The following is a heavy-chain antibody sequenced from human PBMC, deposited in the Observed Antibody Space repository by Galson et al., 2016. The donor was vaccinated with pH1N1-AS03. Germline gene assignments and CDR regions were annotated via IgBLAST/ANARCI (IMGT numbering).Heavy chain of an antibody. J-gene: IGHJ4*02. CDR1: AFPLRNYA. Sequence: SLRLSCAASAFPLRNYALRWVRQAPGMGLEWVSTLGSGCDTHYADSVKGRFTISRDKSKNTIYLQMNSLRPEDTAIYYCTQGEGGGPDDDWGQGTLVTVSS. CDR3: TQGEGGGPDDD. D-gene: IGHD3-16*01. CDR2: LGSGCDT. V-gene: IGHV3-23*01.